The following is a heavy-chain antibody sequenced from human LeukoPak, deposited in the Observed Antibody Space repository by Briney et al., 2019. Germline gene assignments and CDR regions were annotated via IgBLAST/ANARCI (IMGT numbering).Heavy chain of an antibody. J-gene: IGHJ4*02. CDR3: ARDDILTGRRHVFDY. D-gene: IGHD3-9*01. Sequence: GASVKVSCKASGYTFTSYGISWVRQAPGQGLEWMGWISAYNGNTNYAQKLQGRVTMTRDTSISTAYMELSRLRSDDTAVYYCARDDILTGRRHVFDYWGQGTLVTVSS. CDR2: ISAYNGNT. V-gene: IGHV1-18*01. CDR1: GYTFTSYG.